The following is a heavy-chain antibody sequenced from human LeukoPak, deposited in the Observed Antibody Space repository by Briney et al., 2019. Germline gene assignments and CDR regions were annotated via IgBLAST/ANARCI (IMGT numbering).Heavy chain of an antibody. CDR1: GYTFTSYY. J-gene: IGHJ4*02. CDR2: INPSGGST. D-gene: IGHD3-9*01. CDR3: ARSQGFDWPTATPNPIDY. Sequence: GASVKVSCKASGYTFTSYYMHWVRQAPGQGLEWMGIINPSGGSTKYTQKFQGRITMTRDTSTSRVYMELNSLRSEDTAVYYCARSQGFDWPTATPNPIDYWGQGTLVTVSS. V-gene: IGHV1-46*03.